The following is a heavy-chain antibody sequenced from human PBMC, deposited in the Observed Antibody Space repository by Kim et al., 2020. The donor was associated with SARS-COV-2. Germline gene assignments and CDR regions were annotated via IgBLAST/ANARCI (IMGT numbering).Heavy chain of an antibody. Sequence: NPSLKSRVTISVDKSKNQFSLKLSSVTAANTAVYYCASSGYDFSHAFDIWGQGTMVTVSS. CDR3: ASSGYDFSHAFDI. J-gene: IGHJ3*02. V-gene: IGHV4-4*02. D-gene: IGHD5-12*01.